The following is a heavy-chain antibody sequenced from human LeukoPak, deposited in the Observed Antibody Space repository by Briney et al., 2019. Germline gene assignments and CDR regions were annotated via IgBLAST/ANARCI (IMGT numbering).Heavy chain of an antibody. CDR2: IIPIFGTA. V-gene: IGHV1-69*13. Sequence: ASVKVSCKASGGTFISYAISWVRQAPGQGLEWMGGIIPIFGTANYAQKFQGRVTITADESTSTAYMELSSLRSEDTAVYYCARDRKSYDFWSGYYGYYYGMDVWGQGTTVTVSS. CDR3: ARDRKSYDFWSGYYGYYYGMDV. J-gene: IGHJ6*02. CDR1: GGTFISYA. D-gene: IGHD3-3*01.